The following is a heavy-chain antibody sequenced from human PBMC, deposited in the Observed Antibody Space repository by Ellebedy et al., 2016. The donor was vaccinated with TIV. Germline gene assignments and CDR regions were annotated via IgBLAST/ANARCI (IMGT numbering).Heavy chain of an antibody. D-gene: IGHD6-6*01. Sequence: AASVKVSCKASGYTFTGYYMHWVRQAPGQGLEWMGWINPNSGGTNYAQKFQGRVTMTRDTSISTAYMELSRLRSDDTAVYYCASSSSSVYGVNWFDPWGQGTLVTVSS. CDR2: INPNSGGT. J-gene: IGHJ5*02. CDR3: ASSSSSVYGVNWFDP. CDR1: GYTFTGYY. V-gene: IGHV1-2*02.